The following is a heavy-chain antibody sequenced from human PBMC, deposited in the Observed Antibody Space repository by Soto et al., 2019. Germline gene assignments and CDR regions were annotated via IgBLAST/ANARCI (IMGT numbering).Heavy chain of an antibody. D-gene: IGHD5-12*01. Sequence: GESLKISCKGSGYSFTSYWIGWVRQMPGKRLERMGIIYPGDSDTRYSPSFQGQVTFSADKFISTAYLQLSSLKASDTAMYYCARQRWLHRRDAFDIWGQGTMVTVSS. J-gene: IGHJ3*02. V-gene: IGHV5-51*01. CDR2: IYPGDSDT. CDR3: ARQRWLHRRDAFDI. CDR1: GYSFTSYW.